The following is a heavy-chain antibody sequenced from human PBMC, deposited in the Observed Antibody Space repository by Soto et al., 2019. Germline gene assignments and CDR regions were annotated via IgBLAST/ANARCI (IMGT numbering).Heavy chain of an antibody. CDR3: ARGYSSSLATFDY. J-gene: IGHJ4*02. V-gene: IGHV1-18*01. CDR2: ISAYNGNT. CDR1: GYTFTRYN. D-gene: IGHD6-13*01. Sequence: ASVKVSCKTPGYTFTRYNIHWVRQAPGQGLEWMGWISAYNGNTNYAQKLQGRVTMTTDTSTSTAYMELRSLRSDDTAVYYCARGYSSSLATFDYWGQGTLVTVSS.